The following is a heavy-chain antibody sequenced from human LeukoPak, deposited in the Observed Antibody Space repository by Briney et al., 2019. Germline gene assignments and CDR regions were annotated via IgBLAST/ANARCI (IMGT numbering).Heavy chain of an antibody. D-gene: IGHD3-10*01. CDR2: VYYSGST. V-gene: IGHV4-59*01. J-gene: IGHJ4*02. CDR1: GGSFEHYF. Sequence: LETLSLTCSVSGGSFEHYFWSWIRQPPGKGLEWIGYVYYSGSTDYSPSLKSRLTISADTSKNQFSLKLSSVTAADTAVYYCASHRRSHGSEYWGQGTLVTVSS. CDR3: ASHRRSHGSEY.